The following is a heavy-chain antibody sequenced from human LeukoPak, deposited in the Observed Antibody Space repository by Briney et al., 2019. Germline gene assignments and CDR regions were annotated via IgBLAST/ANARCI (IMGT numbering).Heavy chain of an antibody. CDR2: IRYDGSNK. CDR3: ARAPSSKWFGESNH. CDR1: GFTFSSYG. V-gene: IGHV3-30*02. J-gene: IGHJ1*01. D-gene: IGHD3-10*01. Sequence: GGSLRLSCAASGFTFSSYGMHWVRQAPGKGLEWVAFIRYDGSNKYYADSVKGRFTISRDNAKNSLYLQMNSLRAEDTAVYYCARAPSSKWFGESNHWGQGTLVTVSS.